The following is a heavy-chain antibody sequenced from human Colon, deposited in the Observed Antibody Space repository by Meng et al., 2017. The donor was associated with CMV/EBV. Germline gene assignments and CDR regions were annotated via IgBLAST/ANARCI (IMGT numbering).Heavy chain of an antibody. Sequence: ASVKVSCKASGNTFTGHYMHWVRQAPGQGLEWMGWMNPTSGGTHYAQKFQGRVTMTGDTSISTAYMELSRVRSDDTAVYYCATGRGGTIVGPAEAFDIWGQGTMVTVS. J-gene: IGHJ3*02. D-gene: IGHD1-26*01. CDR3: ATGRGGTIVGPAEAFDI. CDR1: GNTFTGHY. CDR2: MNPTSGGT. V-gene: IGHV1-2*02.